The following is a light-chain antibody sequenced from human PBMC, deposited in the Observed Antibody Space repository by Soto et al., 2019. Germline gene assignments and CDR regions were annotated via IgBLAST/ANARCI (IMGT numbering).Light chain of an antibody. CDR1: QTISSS. Sequence: DIQMTQFPPTLSASIGDRVTITCRASQTISSSLAWYQQKPGKAPKLLIYKASTLETGVPSRFSGSGSGTEFTLTISRLQPDDFATSYCQQYDSYSPYTFGQGTRLEIK. CDR2: KAS. V-gene: IGKV1-5*03. CDR3: QQYDSYSPYT. J-gene: IGKJ2*01.